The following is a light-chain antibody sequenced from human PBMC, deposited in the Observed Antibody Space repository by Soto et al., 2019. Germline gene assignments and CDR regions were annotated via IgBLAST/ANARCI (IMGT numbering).Light chain of an antibody. CDR2: EAS. CDR1: QNIRNG. V-gene: IGKV1-5*03. CDR3: QRYNTYSWT. J-gene: IGKJ1*01. Sequence: EIQMTQSPSTLSASVGDRVTITCRASQNIRNGMAWFQQRPGKAPKLLIYEASTLESGVPSRFSGSGSGTEFTLTISSLQPDDFATYYCQRYNTYSWTFGQGTKVEIK.